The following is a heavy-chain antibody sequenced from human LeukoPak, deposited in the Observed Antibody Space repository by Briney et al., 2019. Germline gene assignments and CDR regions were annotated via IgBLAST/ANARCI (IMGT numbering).Heavy chain of an antibody. Sequence: GGSLRLSCAASGFTFSSYGMHWVRQAPGKGLEWVAVIWYDGSNKYYADSVKGRFTISRDNSKNTLYLQMNSLRAEDTAVYYCAGGRGYNWNDNYFDYWGQGTLVTVSS. D-gene: IGHD1-1*01. J-gene: IGHJ4*02. CDR1: GFTFSSYG. CDR2: IWYDGSNK. V-gene: IGHV3-33*01. CDR3: AGGRGYNWNDNYFDY.